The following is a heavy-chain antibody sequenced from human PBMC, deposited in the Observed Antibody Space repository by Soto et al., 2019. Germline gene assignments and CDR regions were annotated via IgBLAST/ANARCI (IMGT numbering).Heavy chain of an antibody. CDR1: GFTFSDYY. D-gene: IGHD2-8*01. CDR3: ASGTNGAFFVF. CDR2: ISGRSSTI. V-gene: IGHV3-11*01. J-gene: IGHJ4*02. Sequence: QVQLVESGGGLVKPGGCLRLSCAASGFTFSDYYMSWIRQAPGKGLEWVSDISGRSSTIFYEDSVKGRFTISRDNVKNSLYLQINRLSAEDTAVYYCASGTNGAFFVFWGQGILVTVSS.